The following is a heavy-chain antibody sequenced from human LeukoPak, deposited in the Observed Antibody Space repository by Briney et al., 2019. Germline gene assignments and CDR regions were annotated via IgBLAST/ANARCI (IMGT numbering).Heavy chain of an antibody. V-gene: IGHV3-23*01. D-gene: IGHD3-10*01. CDR1: GFNFTSYA. Sequence: PGGSLRLSCAASGFNFTSYAMSWVRQPPGKGLEWVSAIIGSGNGTYSAGSVKGRFTISRDNSKNTVYLQMNSLRAEDTAVYYCAKERASGNYWGYFDSWGQGTLVTVSP. J-gene: IGHJ4*02. CDR2: IIGSGNGT. CDR3: AKERASGNYWGYFDS.